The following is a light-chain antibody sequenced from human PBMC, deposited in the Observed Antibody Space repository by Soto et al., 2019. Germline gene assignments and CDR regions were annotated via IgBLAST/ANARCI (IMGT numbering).Light chain of an antibody. J-gene: IGLJ1*01. CDR3: SSYTSSSTPYV. CDR1: SSDVGGYNS. CDR2: EVS. V-gene: IGLV2-14*01. Sequence: QSALTQPASVSGSPGQSITISCTGTSSDVGGYNSVSWYQQHPGKAPKLMIYEVSNRPSGLSNRFSGSKSGNTASLTISGLQAEDEADYYCSSYTSSSTPYVFGTGTKLTVL.